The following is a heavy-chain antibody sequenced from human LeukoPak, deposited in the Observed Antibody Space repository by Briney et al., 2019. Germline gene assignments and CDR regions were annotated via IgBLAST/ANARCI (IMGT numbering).Heavy chain of an antibody. Sequence: PGGSLRLSCAASGFTFSSYGMSWVRQTPGKGLEWVSAISGPADNTYYADSVKGRFTISRDNTKNLLYLQMNSLRAEDTAVYYCGRDPYYDSLDYWGQGTLVTVSS. CDR3: GRDPYYDSLDY. CDR1: GFTFSSYG. J-gene: IGHJ4*02. V-gene: IGHV3-23*01. D-gene: IGHD3-22*01. CDR2: ISGPADNT.